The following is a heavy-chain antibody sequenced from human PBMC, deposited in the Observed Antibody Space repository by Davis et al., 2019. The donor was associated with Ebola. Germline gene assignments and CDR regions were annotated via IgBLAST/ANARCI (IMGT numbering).Heavy chain of an antibody. CDR2: INSDGSST. D-gene: IGHD4-23*01. J-gene: IGHJ4*02. V-gene: IGHV3-74*01. CDR1: GFTFSDYY. Sequence: GESLKISCAASGFTFSDYYMNWIRQAPGKGLVWVSRINSDGSSTSYADSVKGRFTISRDNAKNTLYLQMNSLRAEDTAVYYCAVTPKYWYYFDYWGQGTLVTVSS. CDR3: AVTPKYWYYFDY.